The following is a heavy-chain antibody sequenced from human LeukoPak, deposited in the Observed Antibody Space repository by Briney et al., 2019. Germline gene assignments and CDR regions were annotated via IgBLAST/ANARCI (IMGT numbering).Heavy chain of an antibody. J-gene: IGHJ3*02. CDR1: GGSISSSSYY. CDR3: ARYGPVAPAAFDI. Sequence: PSETLSLTCTVSGGSISSSSYYWGWLRQPPGKGLEWIGSIYYSGSTYYNPSLKSRVTISVDTSKNQFSLKLSSVTAADTAVYYCARYGPVAPAAFDIWGQGTMVTVSS. V-gene: IGHV4-39*01. CDR2: IYYSGST. D-gene: IGHD4-17*01.